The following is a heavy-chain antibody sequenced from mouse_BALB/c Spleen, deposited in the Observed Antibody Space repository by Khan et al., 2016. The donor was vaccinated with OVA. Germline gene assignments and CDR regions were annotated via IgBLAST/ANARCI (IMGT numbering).Heavy chain of an antibody. CDR3: VRIPIPPYDFDY. J-gene: IGHJ2*01. V-gene: IGHV1-4*01. CDR2: INPSTGYT. CDR1: GYTFANYA. D-gene: IGHD2-14*01. Sequence: VQLQQSGTELARPGASVKMSCKASGYTFANYAMHWVKQRPGQGLEWIGYINPSTGYTNYNQKFNDKATLTTDRSSSTAYMQLSSLTSDDSAVYYGVRIPIPPYDFDYWGQGTTLTVSS.